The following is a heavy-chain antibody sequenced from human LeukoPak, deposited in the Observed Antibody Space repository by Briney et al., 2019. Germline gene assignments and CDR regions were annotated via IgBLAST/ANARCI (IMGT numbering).Heavy chain of an antibody. D-gene: IGHD6-13*01. V-gene: IGHV3-33*08. CDR3: ARDAAAAGTTLRGYYYYGMDV. J-gene: IGHJ6*02. CDR1: GFTLSSYA. CDR2: IWYDGSNK. Sequence: GGSLRLSCAASGFTLSSYAMSWVRQAPGKGLEWVAVIWYDGSNKYYADSVKGRFTISRDNSKNTLYLQMNSLRAEDTAVYYCARDAAAAGTTLRGYYYYGMDVWGQGTTVTVSS.